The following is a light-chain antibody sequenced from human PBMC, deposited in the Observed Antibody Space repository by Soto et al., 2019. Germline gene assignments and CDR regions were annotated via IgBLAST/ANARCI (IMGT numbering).Light chain of an antibody. J-gene: IGLJ2*01. Sequence: QSALTQPASVSGSPGQSITISCTEAISDVGGYNYVSWYQQHPGKAPKLMIYEVSNRPSGVSDRFSGSKSGNTASLTISGLQADDEADYYCNSYTSSNTLVFGGGTKLTVL. V-gene: IGLV2-14*01. CDR2: EVS. CDR1: ISDVGGYNY. CDR3: NSYTSSNTLV.